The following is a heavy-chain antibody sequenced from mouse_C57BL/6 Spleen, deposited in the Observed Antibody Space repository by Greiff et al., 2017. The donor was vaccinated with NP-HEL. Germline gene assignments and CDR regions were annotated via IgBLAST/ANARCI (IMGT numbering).Heavy chain of an antibody. Sequence: EVHLVESGGGLVQPKGSLKLSCAASGFSFNTYAMNWVRQAPGKGLEWVARIRSKSNNYATYYADSVKDRFTISRDDSESMLYLQMNNLKTEDTAMYYCVRHSTTVPTLQGYFDVWGTGTTVTVSS. CDR1: GFSFNTYA. CDR3: VRHSTTVPTLQGYFDV. J-gene: IGHJ1*03. V-gene: IGHV10-1*01. CDR2: IRSKSNNYAT. D-gene: IGHD1-1*01.